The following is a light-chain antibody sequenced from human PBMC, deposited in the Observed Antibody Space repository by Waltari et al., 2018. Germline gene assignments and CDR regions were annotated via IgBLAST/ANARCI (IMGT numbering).Light chain of an antibody. CDR3: QQYYTTPLT. CDR1: QSVLSNSNKKNH. Sequence: DTVMTQSPDSLAVSLGERTTINCQSSQSVLSNSNKKNHLAWYQQKPGQPPKLLIYWASTRQSGVPDRFSGGGSGTDFTLTIDSLQAEDVAVYFCQQYYTTPLTFGGGTRVEIK. CDR2: WAS. J-gene: IGKJ4*01. V-gene: IGKV4-1*01.